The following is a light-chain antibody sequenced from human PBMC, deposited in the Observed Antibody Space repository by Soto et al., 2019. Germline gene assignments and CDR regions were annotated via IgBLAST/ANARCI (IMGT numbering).Light chain of an antibody. CDR3: LQGTNWPYT. CDR1: QSLVYSNGNTH. V-gene: IGKV2-30*01. J-gene: IGKJ2*01. CDR2: KVS. Sequence: DVVMTQSPLSLPVSRGQSASISCRSSQSLVYSNGNTHLNWLQQRPGQSPSGLIYKVSNRHSGVPDRFCGSGSGTDFTLTISRVEAEDVGIYYCLQGTNWPYTFGQGTKLEIK.